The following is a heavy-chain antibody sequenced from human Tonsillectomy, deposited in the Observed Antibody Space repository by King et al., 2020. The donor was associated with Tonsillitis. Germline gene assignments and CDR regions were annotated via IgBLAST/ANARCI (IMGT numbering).Heavy chain of an antibody. V-gene: IGHV2-70*01. CDR1: GFSLSTSGMC. J-gene: IGHJ4*01. CDR3: AQVIRSGYGSSWYFDF. Sequence: TLKESGPALVKPTQTLTLTCTFSGFSLSTSGMCVSWIRQPPGKALEWLALIDWDDDKYYSTSLKTRLTISKDTSKNQVVLTFTNMDPVDTATYYCAQVIRSGYGSSWYFDFWGQGTLVTVSS. CDR2: IDWDDDK. D-gene: IGHD6-13*01.